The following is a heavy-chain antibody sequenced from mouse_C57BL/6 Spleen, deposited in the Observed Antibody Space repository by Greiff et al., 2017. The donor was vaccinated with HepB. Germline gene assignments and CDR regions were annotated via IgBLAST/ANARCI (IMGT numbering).Heavy chain of an antibody. CDR1: GYTFTDYE. CDR3: TREELGPLDY. J-gene: IGHJ2*01. CDR2: IDPETGGT. V-gene: IGHV1-15*01. Sequence: VKLQESGAELVRPGASVTLSCKASGYTFTDYEMHWVKQTPVHGLEWIGAIDPETGGTAYNQKFKGKAILTADKSSSTAYMELRSLTSEDSAVYYCTREELGPLDYWGQGTTLTVSS. D-gene: IGHD4-1*01.